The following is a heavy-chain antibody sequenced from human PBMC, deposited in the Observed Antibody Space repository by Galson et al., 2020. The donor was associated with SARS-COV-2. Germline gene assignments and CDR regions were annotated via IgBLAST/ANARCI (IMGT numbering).Heavy chain of an antibody. CDR1: GFTFSSYG. D-gene: IGHD4-17*01. CDR2: IRYDGSNK. J-gene: IGHJ5*02. V-gene: IGHV3-30*02. CDR3: AKDYGGNSDWFDP. Sequence: GGSLRLSCAASGFTFSSYGMHWVRQAPGKGLEWVAFIRYDGSNKYYADSVKGRFTISSDNSKNTLYLQMNSLRAEDTAVYYCAKDYGGNSDWFDPWGQGTLVTVSS.